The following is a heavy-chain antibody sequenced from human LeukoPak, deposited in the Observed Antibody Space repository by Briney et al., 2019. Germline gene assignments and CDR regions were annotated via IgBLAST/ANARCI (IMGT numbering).Heavy chain of an antibody. CDR2: ISGSGGST. J-gene: IGHJ4*02. V-gene: IGHV3-23*01. CDR3: ASYYDSSGYSGFDY. CDR1: GFTFSSYA. D-gene: IGHD3-22*01. Sequence: GGSLRPSGAASGFTFSSYALGGVGQAPGKGLGGVSAISGSGGSTYYADSVKGRFTISRDNSKNTLYLQMNSLRAEDTAVYYCASYYDSSGYSGFDYWGQGTLVTVSS.